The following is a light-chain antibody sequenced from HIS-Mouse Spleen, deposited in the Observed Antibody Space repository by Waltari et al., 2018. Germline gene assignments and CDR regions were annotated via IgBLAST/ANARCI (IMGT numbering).Light chain of an antibody. CDR3: QQYGSSPQLT. CDR1: QGISSY. CDR2: AAS. Sequence: DIQLPQSPSFLSASVGDRVTITCRASQGISSYLAWYQQKPGKAPKLLIYAASTLQSGVPSRFSGSGSGTEFTLTISSLQPEDFAVYYCQQYGSSPQLTFGGGTKVEIK. J-gene: IGKJ4*01. V-gene: IGKV1-9*01.